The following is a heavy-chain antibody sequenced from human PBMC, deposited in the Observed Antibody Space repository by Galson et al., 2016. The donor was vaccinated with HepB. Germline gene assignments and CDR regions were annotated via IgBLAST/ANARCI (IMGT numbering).Heavy chain of an antibody. CDR1: GFSFSFYS. J-gene: IGHJ4*02. CDR3: ASLWQPGY. V-gene: IGHV3-21*01. D-gene: IGHD3-16*01. CDR2: ITSSSSYI. Sequence: SLRLSCAASGFSFSFYSMNWVRQAPGKGLEWVSSITSSSSYIYYADSVKGRFTISRDNAKNSVHLQMNSLRAEDTAVYYCASLWQPGYWGQGILVTVSS.